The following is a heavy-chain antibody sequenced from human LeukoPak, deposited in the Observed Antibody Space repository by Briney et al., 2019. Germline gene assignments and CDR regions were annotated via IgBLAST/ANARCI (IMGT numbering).Heavy chain of an antibody. Sequence: GRSLRLSCAASGFTFDDYAMHWVRQAPGKGLEWVSGISWNSGSIGYADSVKGRFTISRDNAKNSLYLQMNSLRAEDTALYYCAKDMYYDRSGYSKGGTFDYWGQGTLVTVSS. J-gene: IGHJ4*01. CDR2: ISWNSGSI. V-gene: IGHV3-9*01. CDR1: GFTFDDYA. D-gene: IGHD3-22*01. CDR3: AKDMYYDRSGYSKGGTFDY.